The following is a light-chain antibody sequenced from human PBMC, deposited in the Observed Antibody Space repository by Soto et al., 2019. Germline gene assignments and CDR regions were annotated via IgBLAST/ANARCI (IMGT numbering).Light chain of an antibody. J-gene: IGLJ3*02. CDR1: TSNIADNN. Sequence: QPVLTQPPSASGTPGQRLSISCSGSTSNIADNNVNWYQHLPGTAPKLLISNSDQRPSGVPKRFSASKSGTSASLAISGLQPEDEAEYYCSTWDDSLNSWVFGGGTKVTVL. CDR3: STWDDSLNSWV. CDR2: NSD. V-gene: IGLV1-44*01.